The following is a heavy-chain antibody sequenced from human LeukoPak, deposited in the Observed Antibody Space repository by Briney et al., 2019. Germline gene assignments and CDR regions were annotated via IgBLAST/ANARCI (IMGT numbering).Heavy chain of an antibody. CDR2: ISYDGSNK. J-gene: IGHJ4*02. CDR1: GFTFSSYA. D-gene: IGHD2-15*01. CDR3: AREAGDHLVVVAAYFDY. V-gene: IGHV3-30-3*01. Sequence: GGSLRLSCAASGFTFSSYAMHWVRQAPGKGLEWVAVISYDGSNKYYADSVKGRFTISRDNSKNTLYLQMNSLRAEDTAVYYCAREAGDHLVVVAAYFDYWGQGTLVTVSS.